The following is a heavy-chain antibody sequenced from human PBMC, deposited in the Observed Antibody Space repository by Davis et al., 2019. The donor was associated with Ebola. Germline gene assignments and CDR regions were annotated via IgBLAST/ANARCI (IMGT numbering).Heavy chain of an antibody. CDR2: ISGSGGST. V-gene: IGHV3-23*01. J-gene: IGHJ4*02. Sequence: GESLKISCAASGFTFSSYAMSWVRQAPGKGLEWVSAISGSGGSTYYADSVKGRFTISRDNSKNTLYLQMNSLRAEDTAVYYCAKGATVTSWYFDYWGQGTLVTVSS. CDR3: AKGATVTSWYFDY. CDR1: GFTFSSYA. D-gene: IGHD4-17*01.